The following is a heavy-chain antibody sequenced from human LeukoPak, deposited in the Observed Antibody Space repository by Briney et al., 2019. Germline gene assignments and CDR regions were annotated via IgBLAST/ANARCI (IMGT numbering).Heavy chain of an antibody. J-gene: IGHJ3*02. CDR2: ISAYNGNT. V-gene: IGHV1-18*01. CDR1: GYTFTSYG. CDR3: AKTSRGSYYKVEFRAGDAFDI. Sequence: GASVKVSCKASGYTFTSYGISWMRQAPGQGLEWMGWISAYNGNTNYAQKLQGRVTMTTDTSTSTAYMELRSLRSDDTAVYYCAKTSRGSYYKVEFRAGDAFDIWGQGTMVTVSS. D-gene: IGHD1-26*01.